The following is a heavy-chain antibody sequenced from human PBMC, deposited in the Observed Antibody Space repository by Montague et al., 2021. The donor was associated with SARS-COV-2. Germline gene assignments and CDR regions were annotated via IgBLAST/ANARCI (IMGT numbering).Heavy chain of an antibody. CDR1: GGSFSVYY. D-gene: IGHD2-2*01. CDR3: AKEREVVRAARTLVAFDL. V-gene: IGHV4-34*01. CDR2: INHSGTA. J-gene: IGHJ3*01. Sequence: SETLSLTCAVYGGSFSVYYWSWLRQSPRGGLEWIAEINHSGTANYSPSPKSRVSISVDTSKNQFTLKLTSVTAADTAMYYCAKEREVVRAARTLVAFDLWGQGTMVTVSS.